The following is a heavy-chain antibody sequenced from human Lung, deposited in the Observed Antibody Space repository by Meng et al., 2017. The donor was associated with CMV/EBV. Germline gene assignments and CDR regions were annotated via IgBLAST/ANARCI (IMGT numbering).Heavy chain of an antibody. D-gene: IGHD3-3*01. CDR3: ARDPIRVLRFLACNYYYYGMDV. Sequence: ASAKVSCKASCYTFTSYGISWVRHAPGQGLEGMEWISDYNGNTNYAEKLQGRVTMTTDTTTSTAYMQLRSLRSDDTAVYYCARDPIRVLRFLACNYYYYGMDVWGQGTTVTVSS. J-gene: IGHJ6*02. CDR2: ISDYNGNT. CDR1: CYTFTSYG. V-gene: IGHV1-18*01.